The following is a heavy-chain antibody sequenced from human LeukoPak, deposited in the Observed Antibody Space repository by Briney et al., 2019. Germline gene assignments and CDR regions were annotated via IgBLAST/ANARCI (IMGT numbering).Heavy chain of an antibody. CDR3: AKESGIAAAGYFDY. J-gene: IGHJ4*02. CDR1: GFTFSSYG. D-gene: IGHD6-13*01. Sequence: GGSLRLSCAASGFTFSSYGMHWVRQAPGKGLEWVAVISYDGSNKCYADSVKGRFTISRDNSKNTLYLQMNSLRAEDTAVYYCAKESGIAAAGYFDYWGQGTLVTVSS. CDR2: ISYDGSNK. V-gene: IGHV3-30*18.